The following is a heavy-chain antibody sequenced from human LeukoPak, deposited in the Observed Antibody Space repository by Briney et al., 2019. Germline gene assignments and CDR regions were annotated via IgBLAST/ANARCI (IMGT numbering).Heavy chain of an antibody. Sequence: GGSLRLSCAASGFTVSSNYMSWVRQAPGKGLEWVSVIYSGGSTYYADSVKGRFTISRDNSKNTLYLQMNSLRAEDTAVYYCAKDSVTKYDFWSGPTYFVDYWGQGTLVTVSS. J-gene: IGHJ4*02. CDR2: IYSGGST. V-gene: IGHV3-53*01. CDR1: GFTVSSNY. CDR3: AKDSVTKYDFWSGPTYFVDY. D-gene: IGHD3-3*01.